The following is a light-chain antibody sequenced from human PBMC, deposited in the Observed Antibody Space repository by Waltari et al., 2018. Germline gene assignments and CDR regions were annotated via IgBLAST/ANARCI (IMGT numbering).Light chain of an antibody. CDR2: DVT. J-gene: IGLJ1*01. Sequence: QSALTQPASVSGSPRQSITISCTGSSSDVGGYDYVSWYQNHPGEAPKLIIYDVTKRPSVVSFRFSGSKSGNTASLTISGIQAEDEADYYCCSYAGSNTYVFGIGTKVTVL. CDR3: CSYAGSNTYV. V-gene: IGLV2-23*02. CDR1: SSDVGGYDY.